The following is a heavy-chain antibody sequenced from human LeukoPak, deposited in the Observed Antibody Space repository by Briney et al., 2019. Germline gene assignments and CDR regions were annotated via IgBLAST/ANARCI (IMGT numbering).Heavy chain of an antibody. CDR1: GFTFSNAW. CDR2: IKSKTDGGTT. CDR3: ICSYYYYMDV. Sequence: GGSLRLSCAASGFTFSNAWVSWVRQAPGKGLEWVGRIKSKTDGGTTDYAAPVKGRFTISRDDSKNTLYLQMNSLKTEDTAVYYCICSYYYYMDVWGKGTTVTVSS. D-gene: IGHD3-10*02. J-gene: IGHJ6*03. V-gene: IGHV3-15*01.